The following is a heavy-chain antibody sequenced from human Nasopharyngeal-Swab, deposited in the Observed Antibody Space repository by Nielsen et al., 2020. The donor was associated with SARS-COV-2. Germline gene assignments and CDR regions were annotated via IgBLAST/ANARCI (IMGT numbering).Heavy chain of an antibody. V-gene: IGHV4-34*01. D-gene: IGHD6-13*01. CDR3: ARGLSSYSSSTRWFDP. Sequence: GSLRLSCAVYGGSFSGYYWSWIRQPPGKGLEWIGKINHSGSTNYNPSLKSRVTISVDTSKNQFSLKLSSVTAADTAVYYCARGLSSYSSSTRWFDPWGQGTLVTVSS. CDR1: GGSFSGYY. J-gene: IGHJ5*02. CDR2: INHSGST.